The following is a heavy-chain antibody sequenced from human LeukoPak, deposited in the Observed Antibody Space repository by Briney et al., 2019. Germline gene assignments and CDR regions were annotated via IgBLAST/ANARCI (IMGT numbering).Heavy chain of an antibody. CDR3: ARDLGGY. V-gene: IGHV3-30*03. D-gene: IGHD3-3*01. Sequence: GRSLRLSCAASGFTFSSYGMHWVRQAPGKGLEWVAVISYDGSNKYYADSVKGRFTISRDNAKNSLYLQMNSLRAEDTAVYYCARDLGGYWGQGTLVTVSS. CDR2: ISYDGSNK. CDR1: GFTFSSYG. J-gene: IGHJ4*02.